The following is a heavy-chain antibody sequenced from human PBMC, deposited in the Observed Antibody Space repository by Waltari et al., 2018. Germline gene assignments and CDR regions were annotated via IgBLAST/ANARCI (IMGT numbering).Heavy chain of an antibody. CDR1: GFTFRSYA. V-gene: IGHV3-23*01. Sequence: VQLLESGGGLVQSGGSLRLSCAASGFTFRSYAMNWVRQAPGNGVGGVSVISGSGGRTDYADSVKGRFTISRDNSKNTLYLQMNNLRVEDTAVYYCASSLYGDYTQIWGRVFDYWGQGTLVTVSS. CDR2: ISGSGGRT. CDR3: ASSLYGDYTQIWGRVFDY. J-gene: IGHJ4*02. D-gene: IGHD4-17*01.